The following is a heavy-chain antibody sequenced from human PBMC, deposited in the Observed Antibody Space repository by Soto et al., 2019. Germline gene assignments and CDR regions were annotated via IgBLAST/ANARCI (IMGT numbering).Heavy chain of an antibody. D-gene: IGHD2-2*01. V-gene: IGHV3-33*01. Sequence: QVQLVESGGGVVQPGRSLRLSCAASGFTFSSYGMHWVRQAPGKGLEWVAVIWYDGSNKYYADSVKGRFTISRDNSKNPLYLQMNSLRAEDTAVYYCARDRQYQQYDDYYGMDVWGQGTTVTVSS. CDR2: IWYDGSNK. J-gene: IGHJ6*02. CDR1: GFTFSSYG. CDR3: ARDRQYQQYDDYYGMDV.